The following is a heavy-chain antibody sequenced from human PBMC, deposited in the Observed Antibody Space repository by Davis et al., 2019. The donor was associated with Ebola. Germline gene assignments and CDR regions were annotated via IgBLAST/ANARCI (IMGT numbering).Heavy chain of an antibody. J-gene: IGHJ6*02. CDR1: GFTFRTSG. D-gene: IGHD5-18*01. V-gene: IGHV3-30*02. Sequence: GGSLRLSCAASGFTFRTSGMHWVRQAPGKGLEWVAFIRYDGSDKYYADSVKGRFTISRDNSQNTVYLQMSSLRPEDTAVFYCVKDRAVKLGYMDYALDVWGQGTTVSVSS. CDR3: VKDRAVKLGYMDYALDV. CDR2: IRYDGSDK.